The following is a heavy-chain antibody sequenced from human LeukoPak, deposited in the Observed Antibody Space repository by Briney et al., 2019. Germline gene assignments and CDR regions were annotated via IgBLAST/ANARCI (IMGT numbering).Heavy chain of an antibody. CDR1: GYTFTSYG. CDR3: ARDIQTYYDFWSGYCFDY. D-gene: IGHD3-3*01. Sequence: ASVKVSCKASGYTFTSYGISWVRQAPGQGLEWMGWISAYNGNTNYAQKLQGRVTMTTDTSTSTAYMELRSLRSDDTAVYYCARDIQTYYDFWSGYCFDYWGQGTLVTGSS. CDR2: ISAYNGNT. J-gene: IGHJ4*02. V-gene: IGHV1-18*01.